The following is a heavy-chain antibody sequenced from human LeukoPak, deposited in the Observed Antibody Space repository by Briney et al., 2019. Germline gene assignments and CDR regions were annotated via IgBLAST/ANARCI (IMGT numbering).Heavy chain of an antibody. D-gene: IGHD6-13*01. CDR3: ARGIAAAAPLAMGY. V-gene: IGHV3-21*01. CDR1: EFTFSSYS. Sequence: GGSLRLSCAASEFTFSSYSMNWVRQAPGKGLEWVSSISSSSSYIYYADSVKGRFTISGDNAKNSLYVQMNSLRAEDTAVYYCARGIAAAAPLAMGYWGQGTLVTVSS. CDR2: ISSSSSYI. J-gene: IGHJ4*02.